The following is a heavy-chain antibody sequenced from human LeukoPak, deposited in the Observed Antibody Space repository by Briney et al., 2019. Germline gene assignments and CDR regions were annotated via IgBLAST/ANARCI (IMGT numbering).Heavy chain of an antibody. CDR2: ISSGGHYI. V-gene: IGHV3-21*01. CDR1: GGTFSSYN. J-gene: IGHJ4*02. CDR3: ARALKAFDC. Sequence: GGSLRLSCAASGGTFSSYNMHWVRQAPGKGLEWVSSISSGGHYIYYADSVKGRFTISRDNSKNSLYLQVNSLRAEDTAVYYCARALKAFDCWGQGTLVTVSS.